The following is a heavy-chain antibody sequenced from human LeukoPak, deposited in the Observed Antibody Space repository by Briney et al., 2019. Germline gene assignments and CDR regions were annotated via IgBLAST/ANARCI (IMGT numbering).Heavy chain of an antibody. J-gene: IGHJ4*02. D-gene: IGHD3-3*01. CDR2: INSDGSST. V-gene: IGHV3-74*01. CDR1: GFTFSSYW. Sequence: GGSLRLSCAASGFTFSSYWMYWVRQAPGKGLVWVSRINSDGSSTSYADSVKGRFTISRDNAKNTLYLQMNSLRAEDTAVYYCARGRSSGNPKYYDFWSGYYGGFDYWGQGTLVTVSS. CDR3: ARGRSSGNPKYYDFWSGYYGGFDY.